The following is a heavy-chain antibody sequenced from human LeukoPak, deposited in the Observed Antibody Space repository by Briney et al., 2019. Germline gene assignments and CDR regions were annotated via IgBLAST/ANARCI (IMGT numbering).Heavy chain of an antibody. V-gene: IGHV3-23*01. CDR3: AKGGGNWNAFVWY. D-gene: IGHD1-20*01. CDR2: ISGSGGSA. Sequence: ALRLSCAASGFTFSSYAMSWVRQAPGKGLEWVSAISGSGGSAHYADSVKGRFTISRDNSKNTLYLQMNSLRAEDTAVYYCAKGGGNWNAFVWYWGQGTLVTVSS. J-gene: IGHJ4*02. CDR1: GFTFSSYA.